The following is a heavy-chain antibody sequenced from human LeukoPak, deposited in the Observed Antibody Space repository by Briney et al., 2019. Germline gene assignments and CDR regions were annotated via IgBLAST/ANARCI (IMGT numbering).Heavy chain of an antibody. CDR1: GGSISSGGYY. J-gene: IGHJ4*02. Sequence: SETLSLTCTVSGGSISSGGYYWSWIRQHPGKGLEWIGYIYYSGSTYYNPSLKSRVTISVDTSKNQFSLKLSSVTAADTAVYYCARSRVAGSFDYWGQGTLVTVSS. V-gene: IGHV4-31*03. D-gene: IGHD6-19*01. CDR2: IYYSGST. CDR3: ARSRVAGSFDY.